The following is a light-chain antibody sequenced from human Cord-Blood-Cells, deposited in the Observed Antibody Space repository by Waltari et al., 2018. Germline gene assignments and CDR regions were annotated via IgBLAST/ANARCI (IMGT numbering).Light chain of an antibody. Sequence: QSALTQPASVSGSPGQSITISCTGTSSDVGGYNYVSWYQQPPGKAPKLRIYEVSNRPSGVSHRFPGSTSGNTASLTISGLQAEDEADYYRSSYTSSSTVVFGGGTKLTVL. CDR1: SSDVGGYNY. J-gene: IGLJ2*01. CDR3: SSYTSSSTVV. V-gene: IGLV2-14*01. CDR2: EVS.